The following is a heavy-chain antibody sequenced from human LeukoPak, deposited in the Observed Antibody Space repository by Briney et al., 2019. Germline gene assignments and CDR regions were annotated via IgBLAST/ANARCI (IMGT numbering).Heavy chain of an antibody. CDR3: ARVRRDGYNSPDY. Sequence: SETLSLTCTVSGGSITSYYWSWIRQPPGKGLECIGYIYYSGTTYYNPSLKSRVTISVDTSKNQFSLKLSTVTAADTAVYYCARVRRDGYNSPDYWGQGTLVTVSS. J-gene: IGHJ4*02. V-gene: IGHV4-59*01. CDR2: IYYSGTT. CDR1: GGSITSYY. D-gene: IGHD5-24*01.